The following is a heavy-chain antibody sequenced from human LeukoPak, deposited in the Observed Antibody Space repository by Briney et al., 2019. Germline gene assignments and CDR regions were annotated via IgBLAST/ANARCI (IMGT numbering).Heavy chain of an antibody. CDR2: IYYSGST. CDR1: GGSISSSSYY. Sequence: SETLSLTCTVSGGSISSSSYYWGWIRQPPGKGLEWIGSIYYSGSTYYNPSLKSRVTISVDTSKNQFSLKLSSVTAADTAAYYCASGIVVVVALDYWGQGTLVTVSS. CDR3: ASGIVVVVALDY. J-gene: IGHJ4*02. D-gene: IGHD2-15*01. V-gene: IGHV4-39*01.